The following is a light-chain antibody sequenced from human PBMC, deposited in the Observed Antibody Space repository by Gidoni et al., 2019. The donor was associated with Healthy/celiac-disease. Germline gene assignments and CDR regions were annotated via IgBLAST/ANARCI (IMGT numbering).Light chain of an antibody. J-gene: IGKJ2*01. CDR1: QSVSSN. V-gene: IGKV3-15*01. Sequence: EIVMTQSPATLSVSPGERATLSCRASQSVSSNLAWYQQKPGQAPRLLIYGASTRATGIPARFSGSGSGTEFTLTISSLQSEDFAVYYCQQYNNWPPTYTFXHGTKLEI. CDR3: QQYNNWPPTYT. CDR2: GAS.